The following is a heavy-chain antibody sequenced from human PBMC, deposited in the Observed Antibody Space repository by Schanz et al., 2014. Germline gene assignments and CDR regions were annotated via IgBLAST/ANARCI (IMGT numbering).Heavy chain of an antibody. Sequence: QVQLVQSGAEVKKPGASVKVSCKASGYTFISYGIKWVRQAPGQGLEWMGRIIPILGIANYAQNFQGRVTMTRDTSTSTVYMELSSLRSEDTAVYYCARDQSPYTNSSDVRYFDYWGQGSLVTVSS. CDR2: IIPILGIA. V-gene: IGHV1-69*04. CDR1: GYTFISYG. D-gene: IGHD6-6*01. CDR3: ARDQSPYTNSSDVRYFDY. J-gene: IGHJ4*02.